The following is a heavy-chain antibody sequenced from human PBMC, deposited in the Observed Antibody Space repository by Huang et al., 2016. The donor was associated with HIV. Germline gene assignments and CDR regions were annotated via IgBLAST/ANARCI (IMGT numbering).Heavy chain of an antibody. Sequence: QVQVVESGGGVVQPGGSLRLSCAASGFTSSSHGMHWVRQAPGKGLEWVEFIQYDGSNKYFADSGKGRFTMSRDNSKNTLYLQMNSLRGEDTAVYYCVKETVQWLVTYWGQGTLVTVSS. CDR3: VKETVQWLVTY. V-gene: IGHV3-30*02. J-gene: IGHJ4*02. CDR2: IQYDGSNK. D-gene: IGHD6-19*01. CDR1: GFTSSSHG.